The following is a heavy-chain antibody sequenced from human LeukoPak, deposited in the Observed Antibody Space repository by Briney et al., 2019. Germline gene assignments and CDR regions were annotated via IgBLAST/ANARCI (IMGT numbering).Heavy chain of an antibody. CDR3: AKAGKQWLGFDY. CDR1: GFTFSSYG. D-gene: IGHD6-19*01. J-gene: IGHJ4*02. Sequence: GGSLRLSCAASGFTFSSYGMHWVRQAPGKGLEWVAFIRYDGSNKYYADSVKGRFTISRDNSKNTLYLQMNSLRAEDTAVYYRAKAGKQWLGFDYWGQGTLVTVSS. CDR2: IRYDGSNK. V-gene: IGHV3-30*02.